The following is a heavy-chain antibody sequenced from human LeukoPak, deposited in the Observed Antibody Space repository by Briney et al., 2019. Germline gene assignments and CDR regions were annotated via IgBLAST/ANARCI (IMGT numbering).Heavy chain of an antibody. CDR2: FDPEDGET. CDR1: GYTLTELS. Sequence: ASVKVSCKVSGYTLTELSMHWVRQAPGKGLEWMGGFDPEDGETIYAQKFRGRVTMTEDTSTDTAYMELSSLRYEDTAVYYCATRVPAARYYYYYYMDVWGKGTTVTISS. V-gene: IGHV1-24*01. J-gene: IGHJ6*03. D-gene: IGHD2-2*01. CDR3: ATRVPAARYYYYYYMDV.